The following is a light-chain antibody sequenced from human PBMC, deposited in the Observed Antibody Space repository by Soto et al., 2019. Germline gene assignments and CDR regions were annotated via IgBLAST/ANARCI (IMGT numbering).Light chain of an antibody. Sequence: EIVLTQSPGALSLSPGDRSTLSCWASEIIGDYLAWYQERPGQAPRLLIYAASRRASGTPHRFSGSGSERAFTLAISGLEPADFGVYYCQQYVTSPSITFGQGTRLEIK. J-gene: IGKJ5*01. V-gene: IGKV3-20*01. CDR2: AAS. CDR1: EIIGDY. CDR3: QQYVTSPSIT.